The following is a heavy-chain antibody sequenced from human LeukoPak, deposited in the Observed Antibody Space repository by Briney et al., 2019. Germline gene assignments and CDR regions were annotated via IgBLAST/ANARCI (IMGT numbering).Heavy chain of an antibody. CDR1: GGSISSGSYH. V-gene: IGHV4-61*09. CDR2: IQIGGST. J-gene: IGHJ4*02. CDR3: ARGITGITATGSE. Sequence: SETLSLTCTVSGGSISSGSYHWNWIRQRQPAGKGLEWIGHIQIGGSTNYNPSLKSRITISVDTSKNQFSLKLSSVTAADTAVYYCARGITGITATGSEWGQGTLVTVSS. D-gene: IGHD6-13*01.